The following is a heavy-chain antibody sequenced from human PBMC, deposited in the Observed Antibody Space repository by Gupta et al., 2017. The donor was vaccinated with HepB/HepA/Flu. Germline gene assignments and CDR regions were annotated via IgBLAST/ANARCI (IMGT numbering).Heavy chain of an antibody. CDR3: AKDRLAVAGTHDF. Sequence: EVQLLESGGGLVQPGWSLRLSCAASGFTFSSYAMSWVRQAPGKGLGWVSAVSGSGTNTYYADSVKGRFTISRDNSKKTLYLQMNSLRAEDTAVYYCAKDRLAVAGTHDFWGQGTLVTVSS. J-gene: IGHJ4*02. CDR2: VSGSGTNT. CDR1: GFTFSSYA. D-gene: IGHD6-19*01. V-gene: IGHV3-23*01.